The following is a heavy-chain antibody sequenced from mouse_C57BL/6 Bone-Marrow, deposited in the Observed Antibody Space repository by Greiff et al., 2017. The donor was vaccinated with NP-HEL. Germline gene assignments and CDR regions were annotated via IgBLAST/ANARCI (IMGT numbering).Heavy chain of an antibody. D-gene: IGHD2-3*01. Sequence: EVMLVESGGGLVKPGGSLKLSCAASGFTFSDYGMHWVRQAPEKGLEWVAYISSGSSTIYYADTVKGRFTISRDNAKNTLFLQMTSLRYEDTAMYYCARSGNMVTTVFDYWGQGTTLTVSS. V-gene: IGHV5-17*01. CDR3: ARSGNMVTTVFDY. J-gene: IGHJ2*01. CDR2: ISSGSSTI. CDR1: GFTFSDYG.